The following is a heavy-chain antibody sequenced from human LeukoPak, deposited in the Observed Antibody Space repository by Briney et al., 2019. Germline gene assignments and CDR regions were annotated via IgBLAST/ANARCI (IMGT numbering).Heavy chain of an antibody. CDR2: ISSSGSTI. Sequence: GGSLTLSCAASGFTFSDYYMSWIRQAPGKGLEWVSYISSSGSTIYYADSVKGRFTISRDNAKNSLYLQMNSLRAEDTAVYYCARDLMVRGFTHYGMDVWGQGTTVTVSS. CDR1: GFTFSDYY. CDR3: ARDLMVRGFTHYGMDV. V-gene: IGHV3-11*01. D-gene: IGHD3-10*01. J-gene: IGHJ6*02.